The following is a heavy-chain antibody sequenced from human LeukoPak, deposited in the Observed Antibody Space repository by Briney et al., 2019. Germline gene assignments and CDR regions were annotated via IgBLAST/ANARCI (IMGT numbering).Heavy chain of an antibody. CDR3: VKGFYDILTAYWGGGDY. Sequence: GGALRLSCSASGFTFSSYAMHWVRQAPGKGLEYVSAISSNGGSTYYADSVKGRFTISRDNSKNTLYLQMSSLRADDTAVYYCVKGFYDILTAYWGGGDYWGQGTLVSVYS. J-gene: IGHJ4*02. CDR1: GFTFSSYA. CDR2: ISSNGGST. V-gene: IGHV3-64D*06. D-gene: IGHD3-9*01.